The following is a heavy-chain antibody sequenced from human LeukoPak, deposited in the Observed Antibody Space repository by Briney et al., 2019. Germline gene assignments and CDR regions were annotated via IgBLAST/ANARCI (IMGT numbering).Heavy chain of an antibody. D-gene: IGHD4-23*01. CDR2: IYTGQST. V-gene: IGHV3-53*01. CDR1: GFNVTTYY. CDR3: ARLADYGGISGPHYFDS. Sequence: PGGSLRLSCAASGFNVTTYYVTWVRQAPGKGLEWVSVIYTGQSTNYADSVKGRFTISRDTSKNIVFLQMNNLRAADTAVYYCARLADYGGISGPHYFDSWGQGTLVTVSS. J-gene: IGHJ4*02.